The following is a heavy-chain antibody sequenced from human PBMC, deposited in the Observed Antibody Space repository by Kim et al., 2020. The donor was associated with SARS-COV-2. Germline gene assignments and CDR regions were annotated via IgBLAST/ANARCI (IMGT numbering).Heavy chain of an antibody. D-gene: IGHD3-3*01. CDR2: INHSGST. CDR3: ARGPPNRLRFLEWFLFDY. J-gene: IGHJ4*02. Sequence: SETLSLTCAVYGGSFSGYYWSWIRQPPGKGLEWIGEINHSGSTNYNPSLKSRVTISVDTSKNQFSLKLGSVTAADTAVYYCARGPPNRLRFLEWFLFDYWGQGTLVTVSS. CDR1: GGSFSGYY. V-gene: IGHV4-34*01.